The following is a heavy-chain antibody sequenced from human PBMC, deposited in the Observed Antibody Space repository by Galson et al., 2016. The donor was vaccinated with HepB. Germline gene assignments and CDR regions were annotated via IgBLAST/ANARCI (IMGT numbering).Heavy chain of an antibody. Sequence: SLRLSCAVSGFSLSSYDMNWVRLAPGTGLEWLTYISRSGTPISHADSVKGRFTISRDNARNSVYLQMNSLRAEDTAVYFSVAVRAEYSGAFKRKRRSNPQNDIWGQGTTVTVSS. CDR1: GFSLSSYD. D-gene: IGHD5-12*01. CDR3: VAVRAEYSGAFKRKRRSNPQNDI. J-gene: IGHJ3*02. V-gene: IGHV3-48*03. CDR2: ISRSGTPI.